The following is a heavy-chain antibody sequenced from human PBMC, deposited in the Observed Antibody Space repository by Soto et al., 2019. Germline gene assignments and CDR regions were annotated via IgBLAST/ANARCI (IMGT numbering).Heavy chain of an antibody. CDR3: ARAPAPDILTGYYTPLFDY. Sequence: ASVKVSCKASGYTFTSYGISWVRQAPGQGLEWMGIINPSGGSTSYAQKFQGRVTMTRDTSTSTVYMELSSLRSEDTAVYYCARAPAPDILTGYYTPLFDYWGQGTLVTISS. V-gene: IGHV1-46*01. CDR1: GYTFTSYG. CDR2: INPSGGST. D-gene: IGHD3-9*01. J-gene: IGHJ4*02.